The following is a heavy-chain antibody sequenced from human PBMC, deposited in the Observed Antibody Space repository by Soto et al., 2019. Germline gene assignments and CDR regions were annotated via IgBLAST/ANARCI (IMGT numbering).Heavy chain of an antibody. D-gene: IGHD3-9*01. CDR3: ARYGYDILTGYYTFDY. V-gene: IGHV3-7*03. J-gene: IGHJ4*02. CDR1: GFTFSSYW. Sequence: PGGPLRLACAASGFTFSSYWMSWVRQAPGKGLEWVANIKQDGSEKYYVDSVKGRFTISRDNAKNSLYLQMNSLRAEDTAVYYCARYGYDILTGYYTFDYWGQGTLVT. CDR2: IKQDGSEK.